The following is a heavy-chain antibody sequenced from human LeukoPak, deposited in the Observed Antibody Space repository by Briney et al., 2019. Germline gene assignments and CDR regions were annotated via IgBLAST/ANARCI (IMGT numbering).Heavy chain of an antibody. J-gene: IGHJ5*02. V-gene: IGHV4-59*11. D-gene: IGHD3-10*01. CDR2: IYYSGST. CDR1: GGSISNHY. CDR3: ARDLGYFGSGSYLGWFDP. Sequence: SETLSLTCTVSGGSISNHYWTWIRRPPGKGLEWIGHIYYSGSTTYNPSLRSRVTISVDTSKNQFSLKLSSVTPADTAAYHCARDLGYFGSGSYLGWFDPWGQGTLVTVSS.